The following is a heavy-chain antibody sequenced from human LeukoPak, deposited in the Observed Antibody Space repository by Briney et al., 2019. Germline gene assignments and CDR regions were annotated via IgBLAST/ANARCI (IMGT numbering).Heavy chain of an antibody. Sequence: GASVKVSCKASGYTFTGYYMHWVRQAPGQGLEWMGWINPNSGGTNYAQKFQGRVTMTRDTSISTAYMELSRLRSDDTAVYYCASVVKRRDYYYYYMDVWGKGTTVTVSS. CDR1: GYTFTGYY. J-gene: IGHJ6*03. CDR2: INPNSGGT. D-gene: IGHD2-21*01. V-gene: IGHV1-2*02. CDR3: ASVVKRRDYYYYYMDV.